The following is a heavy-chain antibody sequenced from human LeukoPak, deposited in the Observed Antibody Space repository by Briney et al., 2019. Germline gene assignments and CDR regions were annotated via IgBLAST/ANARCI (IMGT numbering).Heavy chain of an antibody. J-gene: IGHJ2*01. D-gene: IGHD1-26*01. Sequence: SETLSLTCADHGGSFSGYYWSWIRQPPGKGLEWIGEINHSGSTNYNPSLKSRVTISVDTSKNQFSLKLSSVTAADTAVYYCARLEGSYWYCDLWGRGTLVTVS. CDR2: INHSGST. CDR3: ARLEGSYWYCDL. V-gene: IGHV4-34*01. CDR1: GGSFSGYY.